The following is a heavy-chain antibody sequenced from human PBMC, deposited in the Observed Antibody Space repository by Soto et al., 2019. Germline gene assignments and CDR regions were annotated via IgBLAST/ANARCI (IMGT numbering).Heavy chain of an antibody. Sequence: PGGSLRLSCAASEFTFSSYAMSWVRQAPGKGLEWVSAISGSGDRTYYADSVKGRFTISGDTSKNTLSLQMNSLRAEDTALYYCAKSFSSNWYDYFNYWGQGTLVTVSS. D-gene: IGHD6-13*01. CDR1: EFTFSSYA. CDR3: AKSFSSNWYDYFNY. CDR2: ISGSGDRT. J-gene: IGHJ4*02. V-gene: IGHV3-23*01.